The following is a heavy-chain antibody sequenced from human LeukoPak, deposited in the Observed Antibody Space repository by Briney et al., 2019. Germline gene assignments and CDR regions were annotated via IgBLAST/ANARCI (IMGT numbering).Heavy chain of an antibody. CDR2: IRYDGSNK. CDR3: ARRTTYYDFWSGYRAFDY. J-gene: IGHJ4*02. Sequence: PGGSLRLSCAASGFTFSSYGMHWVRQAPGKGLEWVAFIRYDGSNKYYADSVKGRFTISRDNSKNTLYLQMNSLRAEDTAVYYCARRTTYYDFWSGYRAFDYWGQGTLVTVSS. D-gene: IGHD3-3*01. CDR1: GFTFSSYG. V-gene: IGHV3-30*02.